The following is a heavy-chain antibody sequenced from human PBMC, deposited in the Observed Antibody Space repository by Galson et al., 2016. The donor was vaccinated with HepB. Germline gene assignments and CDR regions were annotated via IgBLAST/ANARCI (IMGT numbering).Heavy chain of an antibody. V-gene: IGHV4-31*01. Sequence: TLSPTCTVSAGSINSGGHYWSWIRQLPVRGLECFGYISLRGHPYYNPPLKTPLAMSADTSKNQFSLIMNSVTAADTAVYYCAIREITKYYFDSWGHGTLVTVSS. CDR1: AGSINSGGHY. CDR3: AIREITKYYFDS. D-gene: IGHD3-10*01. J-gene: IGHJ4*03. CDR2: ISLRGHP.